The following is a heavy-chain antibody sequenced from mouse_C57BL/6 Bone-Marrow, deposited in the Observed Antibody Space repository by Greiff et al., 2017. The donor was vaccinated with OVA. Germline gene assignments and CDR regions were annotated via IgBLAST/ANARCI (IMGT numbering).Heavy chain of an antibody. D-gene: IGHD2-4*01. V-gene: IGHV1-42*01. CDR2: INPSTGGT. Sequence: VHVKQSGPELVKPGASVKISCKASGYSFTGYYMNWVKQSPEKSLEWIGEINPSTGGTTYNQKFKAKATLTVDKSSSTAYMQLKSLTSEDSAVYYCARSGDYDWFAYWGQGTLVTVSA. CDR1: GYSFTGYY. J-gene: IGHJ3*01. CDR3: ARSGDYDWFAY.